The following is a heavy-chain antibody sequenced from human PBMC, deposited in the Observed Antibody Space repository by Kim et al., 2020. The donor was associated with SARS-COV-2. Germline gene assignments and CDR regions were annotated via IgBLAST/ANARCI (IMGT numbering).Heavy chain of an antibody. D-gene: IGHD6-19*01. Sequence: SETLSLTCAVYGGSFSGYYWSWIRQPPGKGLEWIGEINHSGSTNYNPSLKSRVTISVDTSKNQFSLKLSSVTAADTAVYYCARGRRSSGWPTYYYYGMDVWGQGTTVTVSS. CDR2: INHSGST. CDR3: ARGRRSSGWPTYYYYGMDV. CDR1: GGSFSGYY. J-gene: IGHJ6*02. V-gene: IGHV4-34*01.